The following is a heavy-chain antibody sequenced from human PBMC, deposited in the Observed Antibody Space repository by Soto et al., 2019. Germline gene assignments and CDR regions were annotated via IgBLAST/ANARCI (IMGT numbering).Heavy chain of an antibody. CDR2: IYYSGST. CDR3: GRLSRGSMDV. CDR1: GYSISTGFN. J-gene: IGHJ6*02. D-gene: IGHD3-16*01. V-gene: IGHV4-38-2*01. Sequence: PSETLSLTCAVSGYSISTGFNWGWVRQPPGKGLEWIGSIYYSGSTYYNPSLKSRLTISVDTSKNQFSLKLSSVTVADTAVYYCGRLSRGSMDVWGQGTTVTVSS.